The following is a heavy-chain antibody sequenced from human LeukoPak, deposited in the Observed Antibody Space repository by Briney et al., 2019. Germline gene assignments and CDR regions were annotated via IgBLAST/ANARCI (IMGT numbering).Heavy chain of an antibody. Sequence: ASVKVSCKASGYTFTGHYIHWVRQAPGQGLEWMGWINPNSGGTRYAQKFQGRVTMTRDTSISTAYMDLSRLRSDDTALYSCARDYGLYSGLYFFDYWGQGTLVTVSS. J-gene: IGHJ4*02. CDR1: GYTFTGHY. V-gene: IGHV1-2*02. CDR3: ARDYGLYSGLYFFDY. CDR2: INPNSGGT. D-gene: IGHD1-26*01.